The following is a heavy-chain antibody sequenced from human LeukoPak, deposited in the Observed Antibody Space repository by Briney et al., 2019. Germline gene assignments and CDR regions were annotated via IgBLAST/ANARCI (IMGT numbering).Heavy chain of an antibody. J-gene: IGHJ3*02. Sequence: SETLSLTCAVYGGSFSGYYWSWIRQPPGKGLEWIGEINHSGSTNYNPSLKSRVTISVDTSKNQFSLKLSSVTAADTAVYCCASIAAAGTGAFDIWGQGTMVTVSS. V-gene: IGHV4-34*01. CDR2: INHSGST. CDR1: GGSFSGYY. CDR3: ASIAAAGTGAFDI. D-gene: IGHD6-13*01.